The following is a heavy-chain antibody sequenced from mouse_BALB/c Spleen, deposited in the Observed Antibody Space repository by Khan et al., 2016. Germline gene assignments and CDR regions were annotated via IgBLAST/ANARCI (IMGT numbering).Heavy chain of an antibody. V-gene: IGHV1-9*01. CDR1: GYTFSNYW. CDR3: ARAWHSMDY. CDR2: FLPGNRKS. J-gene: IGHJ4*01. Sequence: QVQLKQSGAELMKPGASVKISCKATGYTFSNYWIEWVKQRPGHGLEWIGDFLPGNRKSNFNEKVKGKATFTADTSSNTAYMQLSSLTSEDSAVSYRARAWHSMDYWGQGTSVTVSS.